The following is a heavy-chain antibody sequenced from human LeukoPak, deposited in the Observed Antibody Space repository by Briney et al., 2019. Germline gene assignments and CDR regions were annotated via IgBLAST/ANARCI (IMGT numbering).Heavy chain of an antibody. CDR2: MNPNSGNT. V-gene: IGHV1-8*01. Sequence: ASLKVSCKPSGYSFSTFDINWVRQATGQGLEWMGWMNPNSGNTNYEQKFQGRLTMTRDTSISTAYMELSSLRSEDTAVYYCARGGILVQGVTILYGMDVWGQGTTVTVSS. CDR1: GYSFSTFD. J-gene: IGHJ6*02. CDR3: ARGGILVQGVTILYGMDV. D-gene: IGHD3-10*01.